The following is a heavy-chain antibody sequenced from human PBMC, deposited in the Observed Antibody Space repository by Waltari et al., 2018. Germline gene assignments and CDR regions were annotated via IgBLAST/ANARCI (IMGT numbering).Heavy chain of an antibody. D-gene: IGHD4-17*01. V-gene: IGHV4-39*07. J-gene: IGHJ4*02. CDR2: VHYSGKV. Sequence: QLQLQESGPGLVKPSETLSLTCVVSGGSITTSTNYWGWVRQAPGKGPEWIGSVHYSGKVYYNPSLESRVNISVDTSKNQFSLKLSSVTAADTAMYYCARDSSYGSFHYWGQGTLVTVSS. CDR3: ARDSSYGSFHY. CDR1: GGSITTSTNY.